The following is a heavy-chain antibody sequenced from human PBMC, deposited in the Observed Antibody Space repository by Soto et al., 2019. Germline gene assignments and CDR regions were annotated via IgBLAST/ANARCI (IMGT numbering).Heavy chain of an antibody. CDR3: ARESGDWPLNSFGT. J-gene: IGHJ5*02. CDR2: ITSDGKSK. Sequence: LSCAASGFNFTNHWMHWVRQAPGKGLVWVSRITSDGKSKAYAESVKGRFAISRDNAKNTVYLQMNGLTVEDTAGDYCARESGDWPLNSFGTWGQGTLVTVSS. V-gene: IGHV3-74*01. CDR1: GFNFTNHW. D-gene: IGHD2-21*02.